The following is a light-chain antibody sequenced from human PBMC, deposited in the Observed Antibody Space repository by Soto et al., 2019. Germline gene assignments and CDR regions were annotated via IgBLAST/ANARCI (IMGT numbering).Light chain of an antibody. J-gene: IGLJ1*01. CDR3: TSHAGSNNYV. CDR2: EVS. V-gene: IGLV2-8*01. Sequence: QSAVTQPPSASGSPGQSVTISCTGTSSDVGGYNYVSWYQQHPGKAPKLIISEVSKRPSGVPDRFSGSKSGNTASLTVSGLHAEDEADYYCTSHAGSNNYVFGTGTKVTVL. CDR1: SSDVGGYNY.